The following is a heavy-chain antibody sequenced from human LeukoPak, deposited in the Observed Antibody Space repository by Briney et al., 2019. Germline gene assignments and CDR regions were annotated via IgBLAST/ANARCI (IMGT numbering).Heavy chain of an antibody. CDR1: GGSFSSYY. J-gene: IGHJ6*03. D-gene: IGHD3-10*01. V-gene: IGHV4-59*01. Sequence: SETLSLTCTVSGGSFSSYYWSWTRQPPGKGLEWIGYIYYSGSTDYNPSLKSRVTISVETSKNQFSLNLSSVTAADTAVYYCARVGYGSGIGYYYYYYMDVWGKGTTVTVSS. CDR3: ARVGYGSGIGYYYYYYMDV. CDR2: IYYSGST.